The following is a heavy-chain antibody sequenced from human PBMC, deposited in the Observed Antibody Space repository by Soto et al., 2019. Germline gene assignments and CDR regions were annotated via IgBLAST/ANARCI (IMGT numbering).Heavy chain of an antibody. J-gene: IGHJ4*02. CDR3: AKGSGDSSGYQGAHYFGY. V-gene: IGHV3-23*01. CDR1: GFTFSNYA. CDR2: ISGSSVRT. D-gene: IGHD3-22*01. Sequence: GGSLRLSCAASGFTFSNYAMTWVRQAPGKGLEWVSAISGSSVRTYYADSVKGRFTISRDNSKNTLYLQMNSLRAEDTAVYYCAKGSGDSSGYQGAHYFGYCGQGTLVTXSS.